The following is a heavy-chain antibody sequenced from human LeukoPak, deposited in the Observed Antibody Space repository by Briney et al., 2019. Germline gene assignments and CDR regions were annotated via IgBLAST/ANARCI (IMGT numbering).Heavy chain of an antibody. D-gene: IGHD3-22*01. V-gene: IGHV3-7*01. CDR2: IKQDGSEN. CDR3: ARNRNYYDSSGYYYYYRGLDV. J-gene: IGHJ6*02. Sequence: GGSLRLSCVASGFTYRSYWMRWVRQAPGKGLEWVANIKQDGSENYYVDSVKGRFTISRDNAKNSLYLQMNSLRVEDTAVYYCARNRNYYDSSGYYYYYRGLDVWGQGTTVTVSS. CDR1: GFTYRSYW.